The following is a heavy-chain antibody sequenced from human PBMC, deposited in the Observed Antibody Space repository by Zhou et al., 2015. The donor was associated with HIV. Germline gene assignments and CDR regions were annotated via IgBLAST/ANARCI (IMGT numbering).Heavy chain of an antibody. V-gene: IGHV3-15*01. CDR2: VKSKTDGGTR. J-gene: IGHJ4*02. D-gene: IGHD1-14*01. Sequence: EVQLVESGGDFVKPGGSLRLSCEVSDFSFAHAWMTWVRQAPGKGLEWIGRVKSKTDGGTREYAAPVKGRFTISRDDSQNTVYLEMNSLKTEDTAVYYCTRDNRGKARNYLDHWGQGTLVTVSS. CDR1: DFSFAHAW. CDR3: TRDNRGKARNYLDH.